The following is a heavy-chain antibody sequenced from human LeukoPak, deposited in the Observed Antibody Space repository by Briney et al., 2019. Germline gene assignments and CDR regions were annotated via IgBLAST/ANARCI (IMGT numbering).Heavy chain of an antibody. V-gene: IGHV1-69*06. CDR1: GGTFSSYA. CDR2: IIPIFGTA. J-gene: IGHJ4*02. D-gene: IGHD1-26*01. Sequence: GASVKVSCKASGGTFSSYAISWVRQAPGQGLEWMGGIIPIFGTANYAQKFQGRVTITADKSTSTAYMELSSLRSEDTAVYYCAIRPAQWGGTFDYWGQGTLVTVSS. CDR3: AIRPAQWGGTFDY.